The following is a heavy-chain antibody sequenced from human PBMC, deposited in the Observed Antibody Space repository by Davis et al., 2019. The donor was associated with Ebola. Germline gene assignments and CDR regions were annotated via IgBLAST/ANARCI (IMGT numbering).Heavy chain of an antibody. J-gene: IGHJ6*04. CDR1: EFSFNNYA. V-gene: IGHV3-9*01. Sequence: SLKISCTASEFSFNNYAMHWVRQAPGKGLEWVSGISWNSGSIGYADSVKGRFTISRDNAKNSLYLQMNSLRAEDTALYYCAKALRSGYDYYYYGMDVWGKGTTVTVSS. D-gene: IGHD5-12*01. CDR2: ISWNSGSI. CDR3: AKALRSGYDYYYYGMDV.